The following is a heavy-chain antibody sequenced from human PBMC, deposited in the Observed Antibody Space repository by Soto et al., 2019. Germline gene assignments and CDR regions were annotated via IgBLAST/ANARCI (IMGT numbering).Heavy chain of an antibody. CDR1: GGSISSSSYY. CDR2: IYYSGST. J-gene: IGHJ4*02. D-gene: IGHD3-22*01. Sequence: SETLSLTCTVSGGSISSSSYYWGWIRQPPGKGLEWIGSIYYSGSTYYNPSLKSRVTISVDTSKNRFSLKLSSVTAADTAVYYCARRCFLDYDSSGYYFKPRTFDYWGQGTLVTVSS. V-gene: IGHV4-39*01. CDR3: ARRCFLDYDSSGYYFKPRTFDY.